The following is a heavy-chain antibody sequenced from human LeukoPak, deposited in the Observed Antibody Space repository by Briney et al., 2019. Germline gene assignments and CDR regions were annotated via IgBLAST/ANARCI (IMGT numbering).Heavy chain of an antibody. Sequence: PSETLSHTRTVSCRPINSGRYYWSSIPQPAGKGLEWSGRIDGSGHTNYSPSLKSRVIISVVNSKSRFSLKLNSLTAADTAVYYCARLTVGPFFYDSSGYAIPDYWGQGILVTVSS. CDR2: IDGSGHT. V-gene: IGHV4-61*02. CDR3: ARLTVGPFFYDSSGYAIPDY. CDR1: CRPINSGRYY. J-gene: IGHJ4*02. D-gene: IGHD3-22*01.